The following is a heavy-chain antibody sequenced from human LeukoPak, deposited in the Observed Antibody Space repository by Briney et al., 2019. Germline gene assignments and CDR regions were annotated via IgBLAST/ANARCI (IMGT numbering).Heavy chain of an antibody. D-gene: IGHD2-2*01. CDR2: ISSNGGST. Sequence: VGSVRLSCSASGFTFSSYAMHWVRQAPGKGLEYVSAISSNGGSTYYVDSVKGRFTISRDNSKNTLYLQMSSLRAEDTAVYYCVNSYCSSTSCTPFDYWGQGTLVTVSS. V-gene: IGHV3-64D*06. CDR3: VNSYCSSTSCTPFDY. CDR1: GFTFSSYA. J-gene: IGHJ4*02.